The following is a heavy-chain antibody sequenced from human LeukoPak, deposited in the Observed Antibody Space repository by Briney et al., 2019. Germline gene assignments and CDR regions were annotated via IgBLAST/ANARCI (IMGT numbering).Heavy chain of an antibody. Sequence: GGSLRLSCAASGFTFSSYGMHWVRQAPGKGLEWVAFIRYDGSNKYYADSVKGRFTISRDNSKNTLYLQMNSLRAEDTAVYYCAKDRYDYCSSTSCPPYEYFQHWGQGTLVTVSS. J-gene: IGHJ1*01. CDR3: AKDRYDYCSSTSCPPYEYFQH. D-gene: IGHD2-2*01. CDR2: IRYDGSNK. V-gene: IGHV3-30*02. CDR1: GFTFSSYG.